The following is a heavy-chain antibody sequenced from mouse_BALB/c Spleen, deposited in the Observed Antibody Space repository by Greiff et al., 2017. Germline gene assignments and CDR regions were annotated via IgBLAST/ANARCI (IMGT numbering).Heavy chain of an antibody. CDR1: GYTFTDYA. Sequence: QVQLKQSGAELVRPGVSVKISCKGSGYTFTDYAMHWVKQSHAKSLEWIGVISTYYGDASYNQKFKGKATMTVDKSSSTAYMELARLTSEDSAIYYCARSPFTAGGWDYWGQGTTLTVSS. CDR2: ISTYYGDA. J-gene: IGHJ2*01. D-gene: IGHD1-2*01. CDR3: ARSPFTAGGWDY. V-gene: IGHV1S137*01.